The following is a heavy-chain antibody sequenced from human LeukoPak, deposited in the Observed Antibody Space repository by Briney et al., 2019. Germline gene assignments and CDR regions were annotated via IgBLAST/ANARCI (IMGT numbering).Heavy chain of an antibody. CDR2: ISAYNGNT. CDR1: GYTFSSYG. D-gene: IGHD5-12*01. Sequence: ASVKVSSKPSGYTFSSYGISWMRQAPGQGLEWMGWISAYNGNTNFAQEFQGRVTMTTDTSTSTASMELRSLRSDDTAVYYCARDQGIYNHRIIDSWGQGTLVTVSS. V-gene: IGHV1-18*01. CDR3: ARDQGIYNHRIIDS. J-gene: IGHJ4*02.